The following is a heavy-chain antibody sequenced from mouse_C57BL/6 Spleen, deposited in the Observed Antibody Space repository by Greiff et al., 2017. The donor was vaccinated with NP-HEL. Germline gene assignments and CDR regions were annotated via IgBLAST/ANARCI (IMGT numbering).Heavy chain of an antibody. CDR2: IYPGDGDT. CDR1: GYAFSSSW. CDR3: ARNYSNYEGYWDY. V-gene: IGHV1-82*01. J-gene: IGHJ2*01. Sequence: VQLQQSGPELVKPGASVKISCKASGYAFSSSWMNWVKQRPGKGLEWIGRIYPGDGDTNYNGKFKGKATLTADKSSSTAYMQLRSLTSEDSAVYFCARNYSNYEGYWDYWGQGTTLTVSS. D-gene: IGHD2-5*01.